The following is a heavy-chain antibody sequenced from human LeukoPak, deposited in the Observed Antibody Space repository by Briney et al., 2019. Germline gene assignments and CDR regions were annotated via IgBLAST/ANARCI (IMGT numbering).Heavy chain of an antibody. D-gene: IGHD2-15*01. V-gene: IGHV3-23*01. J-gene: IGHJ5*02. Sequence: GGSLRLSCAASGFTFSSYAMSWVRQAPGKGLEWVSGISGSGGSTYYADSVKGRFTISRDNSKNTLYLQMNSLRAEDTAVYYCAKLPIVVVVAATWWFDPWGQGTLVTVSS. CDR3: AKLPIVVVVAATWWFDP. CDR1: GFTFSSYA. CDR2: ISGSGGST.